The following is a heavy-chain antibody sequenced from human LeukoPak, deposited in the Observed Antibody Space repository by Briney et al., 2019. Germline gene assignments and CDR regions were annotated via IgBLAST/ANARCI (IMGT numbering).Heavy chain of an antibody. CDR2: INPNSGGT. CDR1: GYTFTGYY. Sequence: ASVKVSCKASGYTFTGYYMHWVRQAPGQELEWMGWINPNSGGTNYAQKFQGRVTMTRDTSISTAYMELSRLRSDDTAVYYCARDTWDSSGYYSDWGQGTLVTVSS. CDR3: ARDTWDSSGYYSD. J-gene: IGHJ4*02. V-gene: IGHV1-2*02. D-gene: IGHD3-22*01.